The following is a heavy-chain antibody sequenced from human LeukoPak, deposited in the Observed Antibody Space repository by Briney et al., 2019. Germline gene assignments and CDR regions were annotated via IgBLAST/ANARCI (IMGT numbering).Heavy chain of an antibody. CDR1: GGTFSSYA. Sequence: SVKVSCKASGGTFSSYAISWVRQAPGQGLEWMGRIIPIFGTANYAQKFQGRVTITTDEPTSTAYMELSSLRSEYTAVYYCARDAPKRGSYYDLWGQGTLVTVSS. CDR2: IIPIFGTA. V-gene: IGHV1-69*05. J-gene: IGHJ4*02. D-gene: IGHD1-1*01. CDR3: ARDAPKRGSYYDL.